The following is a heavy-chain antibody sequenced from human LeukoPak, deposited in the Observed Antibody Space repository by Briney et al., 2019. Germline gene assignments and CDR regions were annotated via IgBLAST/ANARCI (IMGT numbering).Heavy chain of an antibody. CDR1: GGSFSDYY. Sequence: PSETLSLTCAVYGGSFSDYYWSWVRQPPRKGLEWIGEMNDSPSASYNPSLKSRVTISRDTSTNQFSLKLTSVTAADTAVYYCATSSGWDWGGYWGQGTLVTVSS. CDR2: MNDSPSA. V-gene: IGHV4-34*01. CDR3: ATSSGWDWGGY. J-gene: IGHJ4*02. D-gene: IGHD6-19*01.